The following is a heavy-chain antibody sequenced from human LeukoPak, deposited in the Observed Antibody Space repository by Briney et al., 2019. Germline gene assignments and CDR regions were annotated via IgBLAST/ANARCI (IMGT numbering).Heavy chain of an antibody. J-gene: IGHJ3*02. D-gene: IGHD6-19*01. CDR2: FDPEDGET. CDR1: GYTLSEIS. Sequence: ASVKVSCKVSGYTLSEISMQWVRQAPGKGLEWMGGFDPEDGETIYAQKFQGRVTMAEDTSTDTAYMELSSLRFEDTAVYYCARAKYNSGWYGAFDIWGQGTMVTVSS. V-gene: IGHV1-24*01. CDR3: ARAKYNSGWYGAFDI.